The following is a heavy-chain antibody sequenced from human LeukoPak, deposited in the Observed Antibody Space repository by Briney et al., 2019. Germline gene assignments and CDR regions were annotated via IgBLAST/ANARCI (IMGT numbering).Heavy chain of an antibody. D-gene: IGHD5-18*01. V-gene: IGHV4-59*08. CDR2: IYYSGST. CDR1: GGSISSYY. CDR3: ARGYSYGL. J-gene: IGHJ4*02. Sequence: SETLSLTCTVSGGSISSYYWSWIRQPPGKGLEWIGYIYYSGSTNYNPSLKSRVTISVDTSKNQFSLKLSSVTAADTAVYYCARGYSYGLWGQGTLGTVSS.